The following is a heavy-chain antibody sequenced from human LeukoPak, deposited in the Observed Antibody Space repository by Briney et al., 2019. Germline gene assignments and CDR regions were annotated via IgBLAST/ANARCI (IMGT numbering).Heavy chain of an antibody. Sequence: GASVKVSCKASGYTFTGYYIHWVRQAPGQGLEWMGWINPNSGGTNYAQKFQGRDTMTRDTSISTAYMELSRLRSDDTAVYYCARGDYYGSGRPTNAFDYWGQGTLVTVSS. V-gene: IGHV1-2*02. CDR3: ARGDYYGSGRPTNAFDY. J-gene: IGHJ4*02. CDR1: GYTFTGYY. CDR2: INPNSGGT. D-gene: IGHD3-10*01.